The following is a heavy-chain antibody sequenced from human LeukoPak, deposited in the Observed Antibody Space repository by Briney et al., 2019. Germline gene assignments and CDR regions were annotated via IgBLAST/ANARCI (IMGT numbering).Heavy chain of an antibody. CDR3: AREVEMAKQFDY. D-gene: IGHD5-24*01. CDR2: MSTTGST. Sequence: PETLSLTCTVSGGSIGTYSWSWIRQPLGKGLEWIGRMSTTGSTNYNPSLRSRVTMSVDASKNQFYLKLSSVTAADTAVYYCAREVEMAKQFDYWGQGTLVTVSS. CDR1: GGSIGTYS. J-gene: IGHJ4*02. V-gene: IGHV4-4*07.